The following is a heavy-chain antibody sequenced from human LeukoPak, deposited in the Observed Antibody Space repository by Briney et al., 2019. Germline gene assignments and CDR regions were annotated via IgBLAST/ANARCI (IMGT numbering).Heavy chain of an antibody. CDR1: GYSISSGYY. CDR3: AREVHSSSWYVREYYYYYYMDV. Sequence: SETLSLTCTVSGYSISSGYYWGWIRQPPGKGLEWIGSIYHSGSTYYNPSLKSRVTISVDTSKNQFSLKLSSVTAADTAVYYCAREVHSSSWYVREYYYYYYMDVWGKGTTVTVSS. J-gene: IGHJ6*03. V-gene: IGHV4-38-2*02. D-gene: IGHD6-13*01. CDR2: IYHSGST.